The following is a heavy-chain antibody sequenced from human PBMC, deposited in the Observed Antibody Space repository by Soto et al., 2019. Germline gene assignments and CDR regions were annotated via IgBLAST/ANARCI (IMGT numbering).Heavy chain of an antibody. CDR2: IIPILGIA. D-gene: IGHD1-20*01. CDR1: GGTFSSYT. CDR3: ARDGTITGTDLYFDY. J-gene: IGHJ4*02. V-gene: IGHV1-69*04. Sequence: SVKVSCKASGGTFSSYTISWVRRAPGQGLEWMGRIIPILGIANYAQKFQGRVTITADKSTSTAYMELSSLRSEDTAVYYCARDGTITGTDLYFDYWGQGTLVTVSS.